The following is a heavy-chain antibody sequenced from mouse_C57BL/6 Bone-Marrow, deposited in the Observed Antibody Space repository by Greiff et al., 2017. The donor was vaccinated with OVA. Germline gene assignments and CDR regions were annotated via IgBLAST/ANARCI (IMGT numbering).Heavy chain of an antibody. CDR1: GFNFKDYY. V-gene: IGHV14-2*01. CDR2: IDPEDGET. CDR3: ASADDGSDD. D-gene: IGHD2-3*01. J-gene: IGHJ2*01. Sequence: VQLQQSGAELVKPGASVKLSCTASGFNFKDYYMHWVKQRTEQGLEWIGRIDPEDGETKYAPKFQGKATITADTSSNTAYMQLRSLTSEDSAVCDCASADDGSDDWGQGTTLTVSS.